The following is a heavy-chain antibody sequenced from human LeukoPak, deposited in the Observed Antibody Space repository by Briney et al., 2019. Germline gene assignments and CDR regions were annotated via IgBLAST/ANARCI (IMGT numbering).Heavy chain of an antibody. Sequence: SETLSLTCAVYGGSFSGYYWSWIRQPPGKGLEWIGEINHSGSTNYNPSLKSRVTMSVDTSKNQFSLKLSSVTAADTAVYYCASSYYGYYYYGMDVWGQGTTVTVSS. CDR1: GGSFSGYY. CDR3: ASSYYGYYYYGMDV. J-gene: IGHJ6*02. D-gene: IGHD1-26*01. V-gene: IGHV4-34*01. CDR2: INHSGST.